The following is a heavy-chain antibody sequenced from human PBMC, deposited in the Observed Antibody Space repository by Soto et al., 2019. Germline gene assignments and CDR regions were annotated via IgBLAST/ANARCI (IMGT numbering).Heavy chain of an antibody. CDR3: AKDGSYSSGWYFDY. CDR2: ISWDGGST. CDR1: GFTFDDYT. J-gene: IGHJ4*02. Sequence: GGSLRLSCAASGFTFDDYTMHWVRQAPGKGLEWVSLISWDGGSTYYADSVKGRFTISRDNSKNSLYLQMNSLRTEDTALYYCAKDGSYSSGWYFDYWGQGTLVTVSS. V-gene: IGHV3-43*01. D-gene: IGHD6-19*01.